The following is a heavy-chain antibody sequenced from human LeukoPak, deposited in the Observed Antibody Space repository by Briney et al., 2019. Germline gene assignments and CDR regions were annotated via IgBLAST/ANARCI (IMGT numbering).Heavy chain of an antibody. V-gene: IGHV4-38-2*02. CDR1: GYSIRSGYY. D-gene: IGHD3-16*01. CDR2: SYHSGGT. Sequence: SETLSLTCTGSGYSIRSGYYWAWIRQPPGKGLEWIGSSYHSGGTDYNPSLKSRITISVDTSKNQFSLQLNSLTAADTAVYSRARDLRMGGPWRQFDYWGQGTLVTVSS. CDR3: ARDLRMGGPWRQFDY. J-gene: IGHJ4*02.